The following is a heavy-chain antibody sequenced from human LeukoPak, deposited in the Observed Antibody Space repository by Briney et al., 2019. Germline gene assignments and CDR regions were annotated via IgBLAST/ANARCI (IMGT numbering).Heavy chain of an antibody. Sequence: PSETLSLTCTFSGGSISSGGYYWNWIRQPPGKGLEWIGSIYHSGSTYYNPSLKSRVTISVDTSKNQFSLKLSSVTAADTAVYYCARGELVGATAHWGQGTLVTVSS. J-gene: IGHJ4*02. CDR1: GGSISSGGYY. V-gene: IGHV4-39*07. CDR2: IYHSGST. D-gene: IGHD1-26*01. CDR3: ARGELVGATAH.